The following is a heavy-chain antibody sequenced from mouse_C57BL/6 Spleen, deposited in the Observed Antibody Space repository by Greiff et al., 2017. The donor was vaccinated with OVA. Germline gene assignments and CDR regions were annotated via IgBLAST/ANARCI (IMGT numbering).Heavy chain of an antibody. D-gene: IGHD1-1*01. Sequence: QVQLQQPGAELVMPGASVKLSCKASGYTFTSYWMHWVKQRPGQGLEWIGEIDPSDSYTNYNQKFKGKSTLTVDKSSSTAYMQLSSLTSEDSAVYYCARWGYGSSPLDYWGQGTTLTVSS. CDR2: IDPSDSYT. V-gene: IGHV1-69*01. J-gene: IGHJ2*01. CDR1: GYTFTSYW. CDR3: ARWGYGSSPLDY.